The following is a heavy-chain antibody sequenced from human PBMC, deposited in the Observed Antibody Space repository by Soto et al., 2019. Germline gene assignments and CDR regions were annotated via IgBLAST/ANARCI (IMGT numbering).Heavy chain of an antibody. CDR2: IIPIFGTA. J-gene: IGHJ6*02. V-gene: IGHV1-69*13. Sequence: SVKVSCKASGGTFSSYAISWVRQAPGQGLEWMGGIIPIFGTANYAQKFQGRVTITADESTSTAYMELSSLRSEDTAMYYCARVGYSSTGTTFHYHGLDVWGQGTTVTVSS. CDR1: GGTFSSYA. D-gene: IGHD3-22*01. CDR3: ARVGYSSTGTTFHYHGLDV.